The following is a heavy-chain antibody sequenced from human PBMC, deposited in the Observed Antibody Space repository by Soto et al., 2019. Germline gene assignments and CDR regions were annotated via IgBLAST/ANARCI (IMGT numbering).Heavy chain of an antibody. J-gene: IGHJ4*02. D-gene: IGHD2-15*01. CDR1: GGSVNSDY. V-gene: IGHV4-59*02. CDR2: IYSSGYT. CDR3: AREVRYCSGGSCYSYLDH. Sequence: SETLSLTCSVSGGSVNSDYWSWIRQPPGRGLEWIGYIYSSGYTNYNPSLESRVTISVDTSKKQFSLKLNSVTAADTAVYYCAREVRYCSGGSCYSYLDHWGQGTLVTVSS.